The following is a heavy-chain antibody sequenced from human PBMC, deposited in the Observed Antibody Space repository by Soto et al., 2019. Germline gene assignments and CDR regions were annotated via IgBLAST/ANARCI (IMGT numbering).Heavy chain of an antibody. D-gene: IGHD5-12*01. V-gene: IGHV3-23*01. Sequence: GGSLRLSCAASGFTFSSYAMSWVRQAPGKGLEWVSAISGSGGSTYYADSVKGRFTISRDNSKNTLYLQMNSLRAEDTAVYYCAKVGNGGYESWYYYYYMDVWGKGTTVTVSS. J-gene: IGHJ6*03. CDR3: AKVGNGGYESWYYYYYMDV. CDR1: GFTFSSYA. CDR2: ISGSGGST.